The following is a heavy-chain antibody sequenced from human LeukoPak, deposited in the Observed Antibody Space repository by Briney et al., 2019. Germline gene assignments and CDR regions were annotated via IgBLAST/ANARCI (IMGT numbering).Heavy chain of an antibody. CDR1: GYTFTSYY. CDR3: ARAPLITIFGVVTPLMYYYGMDV. Sequence: ASVKVSCKASGYTFTSYYMHWVRQAPGQGLEWMGWISAYNGNTNYAQKLQGRVTMTTDTSTSTAYMELRSLRSDDTAVYYCARAPLITIFGVVTPLMYYYGMDVWGQGTTVTVSS. D-gene: IGHD3-3*01. J-gene: IGHJ6*02. CDR2: ISAYNGNT. V-gene: IGHV1-18*04.